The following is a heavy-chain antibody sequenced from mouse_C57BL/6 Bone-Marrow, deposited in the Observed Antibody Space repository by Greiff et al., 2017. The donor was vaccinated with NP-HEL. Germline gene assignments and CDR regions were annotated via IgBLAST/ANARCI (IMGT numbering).Heavy chain of an antibody. D-gene: IGHD1-1*01. CDR3: ARQRHPITTVDY. CDR2: ISYDGSN. V-gene: IGHV3-6*01. CDR1: GYSITSGYY. J-gene: IGHJ2*01. Sequence: EVQLQQSGPGLVKPSQSLSLTCSVTGYSITSGYYWNWIRQFPGNKLEWMGYISYDGSNNYNPSLKNRISITRDTSKNQFFLKLNSVTTEDTATYYCARQRHPITTVDYWGQGTTLTVSS.